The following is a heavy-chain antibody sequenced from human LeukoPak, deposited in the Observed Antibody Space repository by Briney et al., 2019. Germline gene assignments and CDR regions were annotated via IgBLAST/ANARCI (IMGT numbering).Heavy chain of an antibody. D-gene: IGHD3-22*01. J-gene: IGHJ4*02. V-gene: IGHV4-59*08. Sequence: SETLSLTCTVSGGSISSYYWSWIRQPPGKGLEWIGYIYYSGSTNYNPSLKSRVTISVDTSKNQFSLKLSSVTAAGTAVYYCAGRDSSGYYSYYFDYWGQGTLVTVSS. CDR1: GGSISSYY. CDR3: AGRDSSGYYSYYFDY. CDR2: IYYSGST.